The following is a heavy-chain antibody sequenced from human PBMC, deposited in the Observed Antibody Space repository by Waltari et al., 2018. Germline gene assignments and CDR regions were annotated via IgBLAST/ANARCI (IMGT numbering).Heavy chain of an antibody. Sequence: QVQLVQSGAEVKKPGASVKVSCKASGYTFTGYYMHWVRQAPGQGLEWMGRINPNSGGTNYAQKFQGRVTMTRDTSISTAYMELSRLRSDDTAVYYCAATGYCTGGVCYPGYWGQGTLVTVSS. D-gene: IGHD2-8*02. CDR1: GYTFTGYY. V-gene: IGHV1-2*06. CDR2: INPNSGGT. CDR3: AATGYCTGGVCYPGY. J-gene: IGHJ4*02.